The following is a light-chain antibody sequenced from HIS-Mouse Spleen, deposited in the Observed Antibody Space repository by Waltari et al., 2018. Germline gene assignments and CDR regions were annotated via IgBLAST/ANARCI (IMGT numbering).Light chain of an antibody. J-gene: IGLJ2*01. V-gene: IGLV3-21*03. Sequence: SYVLTQPPSVSVAPGKTARITCGGNNIGSESVHWYQQKPGQAPVLVVYDDRDRPSGFPERFSGSNSGNTATLTISRGEAGDEADYYCQVWDSSSDHVVFGGGTKLTVL. CDR2: DDR. CDR1: NIGSES. CDR3: QVWDSSSDHVV.